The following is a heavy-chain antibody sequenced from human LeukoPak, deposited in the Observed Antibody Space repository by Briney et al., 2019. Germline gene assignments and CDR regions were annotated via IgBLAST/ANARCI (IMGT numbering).Heavy chain of an antibody. V-gene: IGHV4-39*01. Sequence: SETLSLTCTVSGGSISSSSYYWGWIRQPPGKGLEWIGSIYYSGSTYYNPSLKSRVTISVDTSKNQFSLKLSSVTAADTAVYYCARQADTGYYDFWSGYSPNWFDPWGQGTLVTVSS. CDR3: ARQADTGYYDFWSGYSPNWFDP. CDR2: IYYSGST. CDR1: GGSISSSSYY. J-gene: IGHJ5*02. D-gene: IGHD3-3*01.